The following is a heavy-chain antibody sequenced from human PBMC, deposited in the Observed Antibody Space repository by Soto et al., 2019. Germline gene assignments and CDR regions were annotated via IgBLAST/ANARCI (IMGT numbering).Heavy chain of an antibody. V-gene: IGHV4-30-4*01. CDR2: IYYSGTT. CDR3: ASEGDSGMAFDY. D-gene: IGHD5-18*01. J-gene: IGHJ4*02. Sequence: QVQLQESGPGLVKPSQTLSLTCTVSGASISSGENYWSWIRQPPGKGLEWIGYIYYSGTTYYNPSLKSRFTISVDTSKNQFSLTLNSVTAEDPAVYYCASEGDSGMAFDYWGQGTLVTVSS. CDR1: GASISSGENY.